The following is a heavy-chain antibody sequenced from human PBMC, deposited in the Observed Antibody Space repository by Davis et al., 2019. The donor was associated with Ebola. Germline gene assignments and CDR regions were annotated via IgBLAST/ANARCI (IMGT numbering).Heavy chain of an antibody. V-gene: IGHV4-34*01. D-gene: IGHD6-13*01. CDR1: GGSFSGYY. CDR2: INHSGST. J-gene: IGHJ6*02. CDR3: ARGTYSSSWSKDYGMDV. Sequence: MPSETLSLTCAVYGGSFSGYYWNWIRQPPGKGLEWIREINHSGSTNYNPTLKSRVTISVDTSKNQFSLKLSSVTAADTAVYYCARGTYSSSWSKDYGMDVWGQGPTVTVSS.